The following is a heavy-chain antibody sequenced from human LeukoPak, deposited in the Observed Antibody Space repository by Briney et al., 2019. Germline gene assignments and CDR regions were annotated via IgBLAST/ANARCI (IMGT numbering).Heavy chain of an antibody. Sequence: SETLSLTCAVYGGSFSGYSWSWIRQPPGKGLEWIGYIYYSGSTYYNPSLKSRVTISVDTSKNQFSLKLSSVTAADTAVYYCARDSQTTGNWFDPWGQGTLVTVSS. D-gene: IGHD4-17*01. CDR1: GGSFSGYS. V-gene: IGHV4-30-4*01. CDR2: IYYSGST. J-gene: IGHJ5*02. CDR3: ARDSQTTGNWFDP.